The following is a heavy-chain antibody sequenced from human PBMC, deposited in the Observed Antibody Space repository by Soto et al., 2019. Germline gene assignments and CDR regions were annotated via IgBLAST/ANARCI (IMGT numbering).Heavy chain of an antibody. J-gene: IGHJ4*02. CDR3: EKDPPTTGTTFDY. V-gene: IGHV3-23*01. CDR1: GFTFSSFA. CDR2: INKSGGST. D-gene: IGHD1-1*01. Sequence: GGSLRLSCAASGFTFSSFAMSWVRQAPGKGLEWVSTINKSGGSTYYADSVKGRFTISRDNSKNMLFLQINGLRAEDTAVYYCEKDPPTTGTTFDYWGRGTLVTVSS.